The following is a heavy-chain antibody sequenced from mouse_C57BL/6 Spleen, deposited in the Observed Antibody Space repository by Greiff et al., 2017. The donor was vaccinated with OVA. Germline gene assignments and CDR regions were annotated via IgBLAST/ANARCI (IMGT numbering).Heavy chain of an antibody. CDR1: GYTFTSYG. V-gene: IGHV1-81*01. Sequence: QVQLQQSGAELARPGASVKLSCKASGYTFTSYGISWVKQRPGQGLEWIGEIYPRSGNTYYNEKFKGKATLTADKSSSTAYMELRSLTSEDSAVYFCARDDDYDKKFAYWGQGTLVTVSA. CDR3: ARDDDYDKKFAY. D-gene: IGHD2-4*01. J-gene: IGHJ3*01. CDR2: IYPRSGNT.